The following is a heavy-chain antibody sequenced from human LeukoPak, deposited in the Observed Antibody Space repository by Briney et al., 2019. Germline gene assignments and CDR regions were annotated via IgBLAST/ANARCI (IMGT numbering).Heavy chain of an antibody. Sequence: SETLSLTCTVSGGSISSYYWSWIRQPAGKGLEWIGRIYTSGSTNYNPSLKSRVTMSVDTSKNQFSLKLSSVTAADTAVYYCARDLDFWSVWGEGWFDPWGQGTLVTVSS. CDR3: ARDLDFWSVWGEGWFDP. CDR1: GGSISSYY. D-gene: IGHD3-3*01. V-gene: IGHV4-4*07. CDR2: IYTSGST. J-gene: IGHJ5*02.